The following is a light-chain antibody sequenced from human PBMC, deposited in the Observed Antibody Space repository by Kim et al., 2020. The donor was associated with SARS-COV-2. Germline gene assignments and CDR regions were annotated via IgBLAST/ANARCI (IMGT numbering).Light chain of an antibody. J-gene: IGKJ4*01. V-gene: IGKV3-20*01. CDR2: AAS. Sequence: SPGDRAPLSCKTSQSLDSSYLAWYQQKPGQAPRLLISAASSRATGVPDRFSGSGSGTDFTLTISTLEPEDFAVYYCQQYGRAPRTFGGGTKVDIK. CDR3: QQYGRAPRT. CDR1: QSLDSSY.